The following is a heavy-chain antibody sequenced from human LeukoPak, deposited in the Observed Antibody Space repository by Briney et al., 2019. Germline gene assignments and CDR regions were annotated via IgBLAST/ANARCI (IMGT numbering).Heavy chain of an antibody. D-gene: IGHD3-3*01. CDR3: VREGPPQGRPWSGWYPFDF. J-gene: IGHJ4*02. CDR1: GFTFSSYW. Sequence: GGSLRLSCAASGFTFSSYWMTWVRQAPGKGLEWVANIRGDGSERFYVGYLKGRFTISRDNAKNSLYLQMNSLSVDDTAVYYCVREGPPQGRPWSGWYPFDFWGQGILVTVSS. V-gene: IGHV3-7*01. CDR2: IRGDGSER.